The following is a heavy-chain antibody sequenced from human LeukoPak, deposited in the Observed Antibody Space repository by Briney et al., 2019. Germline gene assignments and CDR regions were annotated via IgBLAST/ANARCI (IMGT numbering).Heavy chain of an antibody. Sequence: HPGGSLRLSCAASGFTFSTYSMNWVRQAPGKGLEWVSYISSSSSTIYYADSVKGRFTISRDNAKNSLYLQMNSLRAEDTAVYYCASSGTWRLRPGIAAAGTHYFDYWGQGTLVTVSS. V-gene: IGHV3-48*01. J-gene: IGHJ4*02. D-gene: IGHD6-13*01. CDR2: ISSSSSTI. CDR1: GFTFSTYS. CDR3: ASSGTWRLRPGIAAAGTHYFDY.